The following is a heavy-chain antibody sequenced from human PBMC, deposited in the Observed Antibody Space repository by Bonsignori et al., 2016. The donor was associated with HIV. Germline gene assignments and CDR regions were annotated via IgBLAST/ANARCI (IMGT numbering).Heavy chain of an antibody. Sequence: SETLSLTCAVYGGSFSGYYWSWIRQPPGKGLEWIGEINHSGSTNYNPSLKSRVTISVDTSKNQFSLKLSSVTAADTAVYYCARSNGVCYRCYDYWGQGTLVTVSS. CDR3: ARSNGVCYRCYDY. CDR1: GGSFSGYY. J-gene: IGHJ4*02. D-gene: IGHD2-8*01. V-gene: IGHV4-34*01. CDR2: INHSGST.